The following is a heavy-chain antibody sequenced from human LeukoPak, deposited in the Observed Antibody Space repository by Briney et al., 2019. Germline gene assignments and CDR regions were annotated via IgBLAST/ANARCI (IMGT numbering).Heavy chain of an antibody. D-gene: IGHD2-2*01. CDR1: GYTYTSYG. V-gene: IGHV1-18*01. Sequence: ASVKVSCMASGYTYTSYGISWVRQAPGQGLEWMGWISAYNGNTNYAQKVQGRVTMTTDTSTSTAYMELRSLISDDTAVYYCARVERGYCSSTRCYGAGYNYYDGMDVWGQGTTVTVSS. J-gene: IGHJ6*02. CDR2: ISAYNGNT. CDR3: ARVERGYCSSTRCYGAGYNYYDGMDV.